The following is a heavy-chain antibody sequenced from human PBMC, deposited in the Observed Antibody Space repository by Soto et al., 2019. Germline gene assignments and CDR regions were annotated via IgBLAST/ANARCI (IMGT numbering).Heavy chain of an antibody. CDR1: GGSFSGYY. J-gene: IGHJ4*02. V-gene: IGHV4-34*01. CDR3: ARGPSGDKVHY. CDR2: INHSGTT. Sequence: SETLSLTCAVYGGSFSGYYWSWIRQPPGEGLEWIGHINHSGTTNSNPSLRSQVAISLDTSKNHFSLNLSSVTAADTAVYYCARGPSGDKVHYWGQGALVTVS. D-gene: IGHD7-27*01.